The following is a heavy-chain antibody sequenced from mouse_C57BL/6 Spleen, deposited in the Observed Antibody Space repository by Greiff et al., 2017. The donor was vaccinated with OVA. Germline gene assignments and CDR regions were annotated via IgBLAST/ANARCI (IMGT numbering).Heavy chain of an antibody. CDR2: IDPSDSYT. CDR1: GYTFTSYW. J-gene: IGHJ2*01. Sequence: QVQLQQPGAELVKPGASVKLSCKASGYTFTSYWMQWVKQRPGQGLEWIGEIDPSDSYTNYNQKFKGKATFTVDTSSSTAYMQLSSLTSEDSAVYYCASTVNYGSSPGYWGQGTTLTVSS. CDR3: ASTVNYGSSPGY. V-gene: IGHV1-50*01. D-gene: IGHD1-1*01.